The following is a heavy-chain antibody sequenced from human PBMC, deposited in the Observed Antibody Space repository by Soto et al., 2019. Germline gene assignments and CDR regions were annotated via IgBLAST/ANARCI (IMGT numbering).Heavy chain of an antibody. CDR1: GGTFSSYS. CDR3: ARDGGRHSGGIDY. D-gene: IGHD1-26*01. V-gene: IGHV1-69*13. Sequence: ASVKVSCKASGGTFSSYSINWVRQAPGQGLEWMGEIIPIFGTANYAQKFQGRVTITADESTSTAYMELSSLRSEDTAVYYCARDGGRHSGGIDYCGQGTLVTVSS. CDR2: IIPIFGTA. J-gene: IGHJ4*02.